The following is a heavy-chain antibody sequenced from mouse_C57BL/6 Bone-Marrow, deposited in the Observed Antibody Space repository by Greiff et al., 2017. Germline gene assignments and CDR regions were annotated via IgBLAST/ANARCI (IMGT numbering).Heavy chain of an antibody. D-gene: IGHD1-1*01. CDR3: AVSTVVAKKYFDV. J-gene: IGHJ1*03. CDR1: GYTFTSYW. CDR2: IDPNSGGT. V-gene: IGHV1-72*01. Sequence: VQLQQSGAELVKPGASVKLSCKASGYTFTSYWMHWVKQRPGRGLEWIGRIDPNSGGTKYNEKFKSKATLTVDKPSSPAYMQLSSLTSEDSAVYYGAVSTVVAKKYFDVWGTGTTVTVSS.